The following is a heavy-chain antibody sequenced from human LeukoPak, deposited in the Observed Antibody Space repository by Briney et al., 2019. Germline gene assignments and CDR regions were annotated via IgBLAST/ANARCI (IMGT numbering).Heavy chain of an antibody. CDR1: GGSISSYY. V-gene: IGHV4-4*07. CDR2: IYSSGST. Sequence: SETLSLTCSVSGGSISSYYWSWVRQPAGKGLEWIGRIYSSGSTNYNPSLNSRVTMSVDTSNNQFSLRLTSVTAADTAVYYCARGTTAAARIFDCRGQGTLVTVSS. D-gene: IGHD6-13*01. J-gene: IGHJ4*02. CDR3: ARGTTAAARIFDC.